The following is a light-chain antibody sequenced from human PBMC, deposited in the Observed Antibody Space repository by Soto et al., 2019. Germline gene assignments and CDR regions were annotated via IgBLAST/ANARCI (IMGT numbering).Light chain of an antibody. J-gene: IGKJ1*01. V-gene: IGKV4-1*01. Sequence: DIVMTQSPDSLAVSLGERTTINCKSSQTILYNSNNKNYLAWYHQKPGQPPKLLFYWASTRESGVPARFSGRGSGTDFTLTISSLQAEDVGIYYCQHYGSLPWTFGQGTKVEIK. CDR1: QTILYNSNNKNY. CDR2: WAS. CDR3: QHYGSLPWT.